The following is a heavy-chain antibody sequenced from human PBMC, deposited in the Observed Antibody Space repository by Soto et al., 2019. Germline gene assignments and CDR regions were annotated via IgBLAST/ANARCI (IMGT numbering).Heavy chain of an antibody. J-gene: IGHJ3*02. D-gene: IGHD6-13*01. CDR1: VVSFMNAY. CDR2: INHSGST. V-gene: IGHV4-34*01. Sequence: SGTLFLTCALLVVSFMNAYWSWIRRSPGKGLEWIGEINHSGSTNYNPSLKSRVIISVDTSKNQFSLKLSSVTAADTAVYYCARGSSSSWRGDAFDIWGPGTMVS. CDR3: ARGSSSSWRGDAFDI.